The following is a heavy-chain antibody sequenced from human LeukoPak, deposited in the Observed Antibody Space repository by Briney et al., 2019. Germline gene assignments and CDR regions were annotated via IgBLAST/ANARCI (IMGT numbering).Heavy chain of an antibody. CDR1: GGTFSSYA. J-gene: IGHJ3*02. V-gene: IGHV1-69*04. CDR2: IIPILGIT. D-gene: IGHD6-13*01. Sequence: SVWVSCKASGGTFSSYAISWVRQAPGQGLEWMGRIIPILGITNYAQKFQRGVTITADKSTSTAYIELSSLRSEDTAVYYCASIHGIAAAGAGAFDIWGQGTMVTVSS. CDR3: ASIHGIAAAGAGAFDI.